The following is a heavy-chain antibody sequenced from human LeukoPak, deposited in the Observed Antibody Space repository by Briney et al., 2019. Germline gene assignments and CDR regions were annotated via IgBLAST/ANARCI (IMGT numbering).Heavy chain of an antibody. D-gene: IGHD4-11*01. V-gene: IGHV3-33*01. CDR3: ARDAQRGFDYSNSLEY. CDR1: GFTFSHYG. J-gene: IGHJ4*02. CDR2: IWSDGTNQ. Sequence: GRSLRLSCAASGFTFSHYGMHWVRQAPGKGQEWVAVIWSDGTNQYYGDSVKGRFTISRDDSGNTVYLQMNSLRPEDTGVYYCARDAQRGFDYSNSLEYWGQGTPVTVST.